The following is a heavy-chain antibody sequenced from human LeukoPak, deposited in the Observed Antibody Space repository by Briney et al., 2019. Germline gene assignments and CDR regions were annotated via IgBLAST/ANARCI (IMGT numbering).Heavy chain of an antibody. CDR1: GFTFSNHW. V-gene: IGHV3-7*01. CDR3: ATLVATTQFDY. J-gene: IGHJ4*02. Sequence: GGSLRLSCAVSGFTFSNHWMSWVRQAPGKGLEWVANIKQDGSEKYYVDSVKGRFTISRDNAKNSLYLPMNSLRAEDTAVYYCATLVATTQFDYWGQGTLVTVSS. CDR2: IKQDGSEK. D-gene: IGHD5-12*01.